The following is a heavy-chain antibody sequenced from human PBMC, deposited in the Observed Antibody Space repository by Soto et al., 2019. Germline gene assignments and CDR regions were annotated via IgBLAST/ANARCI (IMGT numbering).Heavy chain of an antibody. Sequence: SETLSITGTVSGGSISDFYWSWIRQPPGKGLEWIGYIYYSGSTNYNPSLKSRVTISVDTSKNQFSLNLRSMSPADTAVYYCARVGGLAARTFDYWGPGTLVTVSS. D-gene: IGHD6-6*01. J-gene: IGHJ4*02. V-gene: IGHV4-59*01. CDR1: GGSISDFY. CDR3: ARVGGLAARTFDY. CDR2: IYYSGST.